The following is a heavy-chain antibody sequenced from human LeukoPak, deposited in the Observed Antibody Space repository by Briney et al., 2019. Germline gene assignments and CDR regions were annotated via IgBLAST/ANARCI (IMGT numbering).Heavy chain of an antibody. J-gene: IGHJ3*02. V-gene: IGHV4-59*01. CDR1: GGSISSYY. CDR3: ASHLSAGAFDI. Sequence: SETLSLTCTVSGGSISSYYWSWIRQPPGKGLEWIGYIYYSGSTIYNPSLKSRVTISVDTSKNQFSLKLSSVTAADTAVYYCASHLSAGAFDIWGQGTMVTVSS. CDR2: IYYSGST.